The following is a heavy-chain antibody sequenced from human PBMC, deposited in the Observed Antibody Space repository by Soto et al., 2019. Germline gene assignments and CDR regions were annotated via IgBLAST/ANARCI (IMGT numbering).Heavy chain of an antibody. J-gene: IGHJ4*02. Sequence: QVQLQQWGAGLLKPSETLSLTCAVYGGSFSGYYWSWIRQPPGKGLEWIGEINHSGSTNYNPSLKSRVTISVDTSKNQFSLKLSSVTAADTAVYYCARGQMTIDDYWGQGTLVTVSS. V-gene: IGHV4-34*01. CDR2: INHSGST. CDR1: GGSFSGYY. D-gene: IGHD3-9*01. CDR3: ARGQMTIDDY.